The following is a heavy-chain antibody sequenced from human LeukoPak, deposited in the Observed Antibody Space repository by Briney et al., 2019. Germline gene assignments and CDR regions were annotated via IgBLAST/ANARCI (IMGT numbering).Heavy chain of an antibody. CDR1: GGSISSYY. J-gene: IGHJ6*02. Sequence: SETLSLTCTVSGGSISSYYWSRIRQPPGKGLEWIGYIYYSGSTNYNPSLKSRVTMSVDTSKNQFSLKLSSVTAADTAVYYCARVVAATRSGMDVWGQGTTVTVSS. D-gene: IGHD2-15*01. CDR3: ARVVAATRSGMDV. CDR2: IYYSGST. V-gene: IGHV4-59*12.